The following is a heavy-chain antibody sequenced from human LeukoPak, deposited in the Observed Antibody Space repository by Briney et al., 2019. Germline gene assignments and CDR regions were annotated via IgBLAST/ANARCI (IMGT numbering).Heavy chain of an antibody. CDR1: GGSISSGDYY. J-gene: IGHJ4*02. CDR2: IYYSGST. V-gene: IGHV4-61*08. Sequence: SETLSLTCTVSGGSISSGDYYWSWIRQPPGKGLEWIGYIYYSGSTNYNPSLKSRVTISVDTSKNQFSLKLSSVTAADTAVYYCARTRYYDFWSGYDFDYWGQGTLVTVSS. D-gene: IGHD3-3*01. CDR3: ARTRYYDFWSGYDFDY.